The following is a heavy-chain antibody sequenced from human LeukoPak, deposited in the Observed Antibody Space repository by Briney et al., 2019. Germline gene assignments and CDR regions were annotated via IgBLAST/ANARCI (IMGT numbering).Heavy chain of an antibody. D-gene: IGHD3-9*01. CDR3: GKTDIYFNPIDY. CDR1: GVSISSSEW. Sequence: SGTLSLTCAVSGVSISSSEWWIWVRQPPGQGLARIGEIHRDGSPRSNPSLKSRVTMSMDYSKNQFSLSVTSVTAADTAIYYCGKTDIYFNPIDYWGPGSLVTVSS. V-gene: IGHV4-4*02. J-gene: IGHJ4*02. CDR2: IHRDGSP.